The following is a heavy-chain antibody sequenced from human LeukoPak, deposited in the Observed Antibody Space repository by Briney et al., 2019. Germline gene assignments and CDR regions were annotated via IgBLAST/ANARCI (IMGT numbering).Heavy chain of an antibody. D-gene: IGHD6-19*01. CDR2: ISGYNGNT. CDR3: ARGPWIAVAGLADY. Sequence: ASVKVSCKASGYTFSNYGVSWVRQAPGQGLEWMGWISGYNGNTHYAQKLQGRVTMTTDTSTSTAYMELRGLRSDDTAVYYCARGPWIAVAGLADYWGQGTLVIVSS. V-gene: IGHV1-18*01. J-gene: IGHJ4*02. CDR1: GYTFSNYG.